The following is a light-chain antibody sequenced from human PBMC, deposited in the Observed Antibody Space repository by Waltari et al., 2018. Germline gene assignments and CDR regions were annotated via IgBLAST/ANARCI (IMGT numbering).Light chain of an antibody. Sequence: QSALTQPASVSGSPGQSLPISCTGTSSDVGSYNLVSWYQQHPGKAPKLMIYEVSKRPSGVSNRFSGSKSGNTASLTISGLQAEDEADYYCCSYAGSSTFVFGGGTKLTVL. CDR3: CSYAGSSTFV. V-gene: IGLV2-23*02. CDR2: EVS. J-gene: IGLJ2*01. CDR1: SSDVGSYNL.